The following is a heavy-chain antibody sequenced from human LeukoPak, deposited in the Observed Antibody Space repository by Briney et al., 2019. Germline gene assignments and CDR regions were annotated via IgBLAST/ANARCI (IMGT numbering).Heavy chain of an antibody. Sequence: SETLSLTCAVYGGSFSGYYWSWTRHPPGRGLEWIGEINHSGSTNYNPSLKSRVTISVDTSKNQFSLKLSSVTAADTAVYYCARGGKGVTTFLRAYGMDVWGQGTTVTVSS. CDR2: INHSGST. CDR1: GGSFSGYY. CDR3: ARGGKGVTTFLRAYGMDV. D-gene: IGHD4-17*01. J-gene: IGHJ6*02. V-gene: IGHV4-34*01.